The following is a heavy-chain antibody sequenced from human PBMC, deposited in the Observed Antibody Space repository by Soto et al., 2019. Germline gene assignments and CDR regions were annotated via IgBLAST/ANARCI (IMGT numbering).Heavy chain of an antibody. J-gene: IGHJ5*02. CDR3: ARVLEWDHWFDP. Sequence: ASVKFSCKAAGYTFTGYYMHWVRQAPGQGLEWMGWINPNSGGTNYAQKFQGWVTMTRDTSISTAYMELSRLRSDDTAVYYCARVLEWDHWFDPCGHGTLVTVSP. V-gene: IGHV1-2*04. CDR1: GYTFTGYY. CDR2: INPNSGGT. D-gene: IGHD1-26*01.